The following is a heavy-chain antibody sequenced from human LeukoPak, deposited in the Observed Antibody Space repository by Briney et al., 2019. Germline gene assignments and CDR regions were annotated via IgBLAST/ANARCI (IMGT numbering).Heavy chain of an antibody. CDR2: ISSSSSYM. J-gene: IGHJ4*02. CDR1: GFTFSSYS. V-gene: IGHV3-21*01. D-gene: IGHD3-3*01. CDR3: ARENYYDFWSGYSY. Sequence: GGSLRLSCAASGFTFSSYSMNWVRQAPGKGLEWVSSISSSSSYMYYADSVKGRFTISRDNAKNSLYLQMNSLRAEDTAVYYCARENYYDFWSGYSYWGQGTLVTVSS.